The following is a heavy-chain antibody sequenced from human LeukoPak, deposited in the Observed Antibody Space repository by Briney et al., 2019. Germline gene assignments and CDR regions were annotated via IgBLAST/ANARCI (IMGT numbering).Heavy chain of an antibody. Sequence: SVKASCKASGGTFSSYAISWVRQAPGQGLEWMGVISPNLGTTNYAQKFQGRVTITAAKSTSTAYMELSSLRSEDTAVYYCARGYCSSTSCYEGFDPWGQGTLVTVSS. D-gene: IGHD2-2*01. CDR2: ISPNLGTT. CDR3: ARGYCSSTSCYEGFDP. V-gene: IGHV1-69*10. CDR1: GGTFSSYA. J-gene: IGHJ5*02.